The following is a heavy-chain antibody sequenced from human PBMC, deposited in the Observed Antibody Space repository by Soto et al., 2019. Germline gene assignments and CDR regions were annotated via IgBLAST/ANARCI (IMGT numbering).Heavy chain of an antibody. Sequence: GGSLRLSCAASEFPFSNYSMSWVRPAPGKGLEWVSTIKKGDSDKYYVDSVKGRFTISRDNAKNSLYLEMNSLRAEDTAVYYCARQQSPYDFWSGPPPSYGMDVWGQGTTVTVSS. CDR2: IKKGDSDK. V-gene: IGHV3-7*01. D-gene: IGHD3-3*01. CDR3: ARQQSPYDFWSGPPPSYGMDV. J-gene: IGHJ6*02. CDR1: EFPFSNYS.